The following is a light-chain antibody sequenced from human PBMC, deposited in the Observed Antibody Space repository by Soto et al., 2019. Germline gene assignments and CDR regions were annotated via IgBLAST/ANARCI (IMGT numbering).Light chain of an antibody. CDR3: CSYAGSSFVV. V-gene: IGLV2-23*01. J-gene: IGLJ2*01. CDR1: SSDVGSYNL. Sequence: QSALTQPASVSGSPGQSITISCTGTSSDVGSYNLVSWYQQHPGKAPKLMIYEGSKRPSGVSNRFSVSKSGNTASLTISGLQAEDEADYYCCSYAGSSFVVFGGGTKLTVL. CDR2: EGS.